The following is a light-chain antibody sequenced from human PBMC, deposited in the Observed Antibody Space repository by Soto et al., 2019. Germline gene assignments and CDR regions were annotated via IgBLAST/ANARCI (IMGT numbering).Light chain of an antibody. CDR1: QSISSW. Sequence: DIQMTQSPSTLSASVGDRVTITCRASQSISSWLAWYQQKPGKAPKLLIYKSSSLESGVPSRFSGSGSGTEFTLTISLLQPDDFATYYCQHYNSYPWTFGQGTKVEIK. CDR2: KSS. V-gene: IGKV1-5*03. CDR3: QHYNSYPWT. J-gene: IGKJ1*01.